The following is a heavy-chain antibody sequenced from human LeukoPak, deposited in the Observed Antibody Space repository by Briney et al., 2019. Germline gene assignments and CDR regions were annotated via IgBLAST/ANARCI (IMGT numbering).Heavy chain of an antibody. Sequence: GGSLRLSCAASGFTFSSYWMSWVRQAPGKGLEWVANIKQDGSEKYYVDPVKGRFTISRDNAKNSLYLQMNSLRAEDTAVYYCARVKFRFQSPYYYDSSGYAFDIWGQGTMVTVSS. CDR1: GFTFSSYW. V-gene: IGHV3-7*01. J-gene: IGHJ3*02. CDR3: ARVKFRFQSPYYYDSSGYAFDI. CDR2: IKQDGSEK. D-gene: IGHD3-22*01.